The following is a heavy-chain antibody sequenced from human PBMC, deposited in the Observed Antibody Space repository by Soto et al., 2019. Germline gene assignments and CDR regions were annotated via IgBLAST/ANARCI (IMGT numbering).Heavy chain of an antibody. V-gene: IGHV3-72*01. Sequence: GGSLRLSCAVSGFTLSDHYIDWVRQAPWKGLEWVGRSRDNAKGNSTAYAASVRGRFTTARDESKKSVYLHMNSLKTEDAAVYYCVRATYFSDSRGYKRVFDYWGQGTLDTVSS. D-gene: IGHD3-22*01. CDR2: SRDNAKGNST. J-gene: IGHJ4*02. CDR3: VRATYFSDSRGYKRVFDY. CDR1: GFTLSDHY.